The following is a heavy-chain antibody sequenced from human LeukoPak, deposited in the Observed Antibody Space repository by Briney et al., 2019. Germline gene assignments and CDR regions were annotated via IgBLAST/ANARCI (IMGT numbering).Heavy chain of an antibody. D-gene: IGHD3-10*01. J-gene: IGHJ5*02. CDR2: IYYSGST. CDR3: ARGTYTSGTDT. CDR1: GGSISSGGSY. V-gene: IGHV4-31*03. Sequence: KPSETLSLTCTVSGGSISSGGSYWSWIRQLPGKGLEWIGYIYYSGSTYYNPSLKSRLTISVDTSKNQFSLKLSSVTAADTAVYYRARGTYTSGTDTWGQGTLVTVSS.